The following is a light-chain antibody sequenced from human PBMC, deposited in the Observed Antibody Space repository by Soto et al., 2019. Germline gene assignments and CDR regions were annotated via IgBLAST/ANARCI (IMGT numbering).Light chain of an antibody. V-gene: IGLV2-14*01. Sequence: QSVLTQPASVSGSPGQSITISCTGTSSDVGGYNYVSWSQQHPGKAPQLMIYEVSNRPSGASNRFSGSKSGNTASLTISGLQAEDEADYYCSSYTSSNTYVFGAGTKGTVL. J-gene: IGLJ1*01. CDR2: EVS. CDR3: SSYTSSNTYV. CDR1: SSDVGGYNY.